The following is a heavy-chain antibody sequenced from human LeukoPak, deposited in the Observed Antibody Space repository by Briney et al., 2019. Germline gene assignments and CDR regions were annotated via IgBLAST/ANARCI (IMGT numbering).Heavy chain of an antibody. CDR2: ISSSSRSI. J-gene: IGHJ4*02. CDR3: VLGSPFDY. V-gene: IGHV3-48*02. Sequence: GGSLRLSCAASGFTFSSYSMNWVRQAPGKGLEWVSYISSSSRSIYYADSVKGRFTISRDNANNPLSLQMNSLRDEDTAVYYCVLGSPFDYWGQGTLVTVSS. CDR1: GFTFSSYS. D-gene: IGHD3-10*01.